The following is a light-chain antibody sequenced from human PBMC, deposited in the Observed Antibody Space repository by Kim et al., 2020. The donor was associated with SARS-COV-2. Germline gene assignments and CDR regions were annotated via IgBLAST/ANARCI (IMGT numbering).Light chain of an antibody. V-gene: IGKV3-11*01. CDR1: QSVRTY. J-gene: IGKJ1*01. CDR2: DAS. Sequence: DIVLTQSPATLSLSPGEGATVSCRASQSVRTYLAWYQHKPGQAPRLLIYDASKRATGIPARFSGSGSGTDFTLTISSLEPGDFAVYYCQQRSSWPWTFGQGTKVDIK. CDR3: QQRSSWPWT.